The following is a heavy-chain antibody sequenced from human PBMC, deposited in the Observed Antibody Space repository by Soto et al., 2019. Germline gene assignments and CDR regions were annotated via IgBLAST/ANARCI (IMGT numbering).Heavy chain of an antibody. V-gene: IGHV4-30-4*01. J-gene: IGHJ3*02. Sequence: SETLSLTCTVSGGSISSGDYYWSWIRQPPGKGLEWIGYIYYSGSTYYNPSLKSRVTISVDTSKNQFSLKLSSVTAADTAVYYCARLPPHTAPPVDAFDIWGQGTMVTVSS. CDR2: IYYSGST. CDR1: GGSISSGDYY. CDR3: ARLPPHTAPPVDAFDI.